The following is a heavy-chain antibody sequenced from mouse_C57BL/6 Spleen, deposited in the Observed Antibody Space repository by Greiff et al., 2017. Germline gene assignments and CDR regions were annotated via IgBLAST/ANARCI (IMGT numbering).Heavy chain of an antibody. CDR3: ARYDYGSSGDY. Sequence: VQLQQPGAELVMPGASVKLSCKASGYTFTSYWMHWVKQRPGQGLEWIGEIDPSDSYTNYNQQFKGKSTLTVDKSSSTAYMQLSSLTSEDSAVYYCARYDYGSSGDYWGQGTTLTVSS. D-gene: IGHD1-1*01. J-gene: IGHJ2*01. CDR1: GYTFTSYW. V-gene: IGHV1-69*01. CDR2: IDPSDSYT.